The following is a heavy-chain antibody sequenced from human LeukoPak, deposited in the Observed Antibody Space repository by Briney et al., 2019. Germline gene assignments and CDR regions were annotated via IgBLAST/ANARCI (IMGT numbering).Heavy chain of an antibody. J-gene: IGHJ4*02. V-gene: IGHV3-49*03. CDR2: IRGKIYGGTT. CDR3: VRHSGDADY. CDR1: GCTFDNYA. Sequence: RSLRLSCTASGCTFDNYAMSWFRQAAGRGLEWVGFIRGKIYGGTTEYAASVKGRFTISRDDSKSIAYLQMTSLKSEDTAVYYCVRHSGDADYWGQGTLVTVSS. D-gene: IGHD5-12*01.